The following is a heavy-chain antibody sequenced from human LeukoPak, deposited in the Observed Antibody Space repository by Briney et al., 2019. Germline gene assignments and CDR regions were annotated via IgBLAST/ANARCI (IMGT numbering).Heavy chain of an antibody. Sequence: PGGSLRLSCTASGFTFGDYAMSWFRQAPGKGLEWVGFIRSKAYGGTTEYAASVKGRSTISRDDSKSIAYLQMNSLRAEDTAVYYCARDAIVVVPARGNWFDPWGQGTLVTVSS. D-gene: IGHD2-2*01. J-gene: IGHJ5*02. CDR1: GFTFGDYA. V-gene: IGHV3-49*03. CDR3: ARDAIVVVPARGNWFDP. CDR2: IRSKAYGGTT.